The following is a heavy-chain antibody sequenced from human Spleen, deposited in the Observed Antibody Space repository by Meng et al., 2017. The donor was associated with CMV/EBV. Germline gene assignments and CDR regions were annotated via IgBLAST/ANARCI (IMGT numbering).Heavy chain of an antibody. J-gene: IGHJ6*02. Sequence: GSLRLSFIVSGGSISIDKHYWGCIRQPPGKGLEWIGSIHHGGETYYSPSLKSRVTISVDPSKNQFSLKLSSVTAADTAVYFCARDRLTVLLGPRSNVYYYYGMDLWGQGTTVTVSS. CDR2: IHHGGET. CDR3: ARDRLTVLLGPRSNVYYYYGMDL. D-gene: IGHD2-21*02. CDR1: GGSISIDKHY. V-gene: IGHV4-39*07.